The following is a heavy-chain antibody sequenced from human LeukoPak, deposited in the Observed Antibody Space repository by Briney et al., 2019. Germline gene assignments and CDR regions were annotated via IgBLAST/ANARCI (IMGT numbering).Heavy chain of an antibody. V-gene: IGHV3-23*01. J-gene: IGHJ6*01. CDR1: GFTFSSYA. CDR3: GKGRGGSYYGMDV. D-gene: IGHD3-10*01. CDR2: ISGSGGST. Sequence: PGVSLRLSCAASGFTFSSYAMSWVRQAPGKGLEWVSAISGSGGSTNYADSVEGRFTISRDNSKNTLFLQMNSLRAEDTAVYYCGKGRGGSYYGMDVWGQGTTVTVSS.